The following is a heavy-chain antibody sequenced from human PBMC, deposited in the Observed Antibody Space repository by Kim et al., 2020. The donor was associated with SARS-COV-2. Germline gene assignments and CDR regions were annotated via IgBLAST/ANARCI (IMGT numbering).Heavy chain of an antibody. V-gene: IGHV3-21*01. J-gene: IGHJ6*02. CDR2: ISSSSSYI. D-gene: IGHD3-3*01. CDR3: ARVLSHYDFWSGYPHVGMDV. CDR1: GFTFSSYS. Sequence: GGSLRLSCAASGFTFSSYSMNWVRQAPGKGLEWVSSISSSSSYIYYADSVKGRFTISRDNAKNSLYLQMNSLRAEDTAVYYCARVLSHYDFWSGYPHVGMDVWGQGTTVTVSS.